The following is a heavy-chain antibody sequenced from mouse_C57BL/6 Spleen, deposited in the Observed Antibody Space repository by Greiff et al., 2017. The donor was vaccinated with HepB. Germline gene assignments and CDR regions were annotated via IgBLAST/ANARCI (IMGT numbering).Heavy chain of an antibody. V-gene: IGHV5-9-1*02. J-gene: IGHJ4*01. D-gene: IGHD1-1*01. CDR2: ISSGGDYI. Sequence: EVKLVESGEGLVKPGGSLKLSCAASGFTFSSYAMSWVRQTPEKRLEWVAYISSGGDYIYYADTVKGRFTISRDNARNTLYLQMSSLKSEDTAMYYCTRAYGSSYVKAMDYWGQGTSVTVSS. CDR1: GFTFSSYA. CDR3: TRAYGSSYVKAMDY.